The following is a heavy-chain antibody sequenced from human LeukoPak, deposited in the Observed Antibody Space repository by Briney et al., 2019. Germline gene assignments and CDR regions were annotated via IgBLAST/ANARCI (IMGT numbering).Heavy chain of an antibody. J-gene: IGHJ1*01. CDR2: IKQDGSEK. CDR1: EFTFSDYW. Sequence: GGSLRLSCAASEFTFSDYWMSWVRQAPGKGLEWVANIKQDGSEKYFVDSVKGRFTISRDNAKNSLYLQMNSLRAEDTAVYYCARVVYGHYSYSQHWGQGTLVTVSS. D-gene: IGHD4-17*01. V-gene: IGHV3-7*01. CDR3: ARVVYGHYSYSQH.